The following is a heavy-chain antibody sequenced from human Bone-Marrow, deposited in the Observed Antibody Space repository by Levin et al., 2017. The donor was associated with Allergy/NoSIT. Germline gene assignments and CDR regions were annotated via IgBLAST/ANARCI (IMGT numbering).Heavy chain of an antibody. CDR2: LNPYSGAT. CDR1: GYTFTGYY. CDR3: ARGVTGTTWDFHYHMDV. V-gene: IGHV1-2*05. J-gene: IGHJ6*03. D-gene: IGHD1-7*01. Sequence: ASVKVSCKASGYTFTGYYLHWVRQAPGQGLEWMGRLNPYSGATAFAQNFQGRVTLTRDTSIDTAYMELSRLTSDDTGLYFCARGVTGTTWDFHYHMDVWGKGTTVTVSS.